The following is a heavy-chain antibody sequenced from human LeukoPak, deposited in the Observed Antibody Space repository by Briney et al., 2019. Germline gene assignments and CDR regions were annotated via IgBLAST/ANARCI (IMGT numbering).Heavy chain of an antibody. CDR3: ARSPVSSGWHNWFDP. J-gene: IGHJ5*02. D-gene: IGHD6-19*01. CDR2: IYYTGDT. CDR1: GGSISSYY. V-gene: IGHV4-59*01. Sequence: SETLSLTCTVSGGSISSYYWSWIRQPPGKGLEWIGYIYYTGDTNYHPSLKSRVTISLDTSENQFSLKLSSVTAADTAVYYCARSPVSSGWHNWFDPWGQGTLVTVSS.